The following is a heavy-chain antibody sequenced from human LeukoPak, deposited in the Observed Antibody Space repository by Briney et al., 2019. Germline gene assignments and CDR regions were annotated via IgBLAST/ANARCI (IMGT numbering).Heavy chain of an antibody. CDR2: INHSGST. J-gene: IGHJ6*03. V-gene: IGHV4-34*01. D-gene: IGHD6-13*01. CDR1: GGSFSGYY. CDR3: ARQYSSTWRSYYYYYYMDV. Sequence: SETLSLTCAVYGGSFSGYYWSWIRQPPGKGLEWIGEINHSGSTNYNPSLKSRVTISVDTSKNQFSLKLSSVTAADTAVYYCARQYSSTWRSYYYYYYMDVWGRGTTVTVSS.